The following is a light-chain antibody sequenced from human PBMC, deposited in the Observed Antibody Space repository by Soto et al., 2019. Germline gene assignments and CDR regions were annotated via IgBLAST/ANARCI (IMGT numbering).Light chain of an antibody. Sequence: QSALTQPASVSGSPGQSITISCTGTSSDVGGYNHVSWYQHHPGKAPKLMIYEVSNRPSGVSNRFSGSKSGNTASLTISGLQAEDEADYHCSSYTTSSTLVFGGGTQLTVL. CDR3: SSYTTSSTLV. CDR1: SSDVGGYNH. V-gene: IGLV2-14*01. CDR2: EVS. J-gene: IGLJ2*01.